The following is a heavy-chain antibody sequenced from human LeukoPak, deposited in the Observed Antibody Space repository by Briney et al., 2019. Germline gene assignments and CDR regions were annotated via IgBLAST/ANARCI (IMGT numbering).Heavy chain of an antibody. CDR2: IYHSGST. D-gene: IGHD6-19*01. CDR3: AREIAVAGTRAFDI. Sequence: SSETLSLTCTVSGYSISSGYYWGWIRQPPGKGLEWIGSIYHSGSTYYNPSLKSRVTISVDTSKNQFSLKLSSVTAADTAVYYCAREIAVAGTRAFDIWGQGTMVTVSS. CDR1: GYSISSGYY. J-gene: IGHJ3*02. V-gene: IGHV4-38-2*02.